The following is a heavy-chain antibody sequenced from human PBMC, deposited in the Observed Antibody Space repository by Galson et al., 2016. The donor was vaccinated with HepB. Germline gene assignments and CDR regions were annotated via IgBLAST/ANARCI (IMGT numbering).Heavy chain of an antibody. J-gene: IGHJ4*02. CDR3: ARDRRGSGWYNDY. D-gene: IGHD6-19*01. Sequence: SRRLSCAAPGFTFDHSATHWVRQTPGKGLEWAPGTYYNRDGIGYAHSGRGRFTISSDNARHSLYLQMRSRRVDDTAVYHCARDRRGSGWYNDYWGQGTLVTVSS. V-gene: IGHV3-9*01. CDR1: GFTFDHSA. CDR2: TYYNRDGI.